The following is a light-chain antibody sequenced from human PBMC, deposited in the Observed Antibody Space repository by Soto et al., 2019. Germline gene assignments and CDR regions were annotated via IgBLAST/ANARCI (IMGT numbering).Light chain of an antibody. V-gene: IGLV2-11*01. CDR3: CSYAGSYSWV. J-gene: IGLJ3*02. Sequence: QSALTQPRSVSGSPXQSVTXSXTXTSSDVGAYNYVSWYQHHPGKAPKVMIYDVSERPSGVPDRFSGSKSDNKASLTISGLQAEDEADYYCCSYAGSYSWVFGGGTQLTVL. CDR2: DVS. CDR1: SSDVGAYNY.